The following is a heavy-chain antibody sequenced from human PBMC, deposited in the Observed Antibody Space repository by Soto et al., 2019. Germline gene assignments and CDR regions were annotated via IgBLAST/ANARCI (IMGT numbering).Heavy chain of an antibody. Sequence: QLQLQESGPGLVKPSETLSLTCTVSGGSISSSYYYWGWIRQPPGKGLEWIGTFYYSANTYYNPSLKSRVTISVDTSRNHFSLKLSSVTAADTAVYYCARHIKSGKIDFWGQGTLVTISS. CDR1: GGSISSSYYY. J-gene: IGHJ4*02. CDR3: ARHIKSGKIDF. D-gene: IGHD3-10*01. CDR2: FYYSANT. V-gene: IGHV4-39*01.